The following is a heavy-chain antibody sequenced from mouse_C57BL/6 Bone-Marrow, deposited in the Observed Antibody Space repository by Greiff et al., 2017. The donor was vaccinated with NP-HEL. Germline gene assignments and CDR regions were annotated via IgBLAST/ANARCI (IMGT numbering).Heavy chain of an antibody. CDR1: GYTFTSYW. CDR3: ARFYGSSYGGFAY. Sequence: VQLQQPGAELVMPGASVKLSCKASGYTFTSYWMHWVKQRPGQGLEWIGEIDPSDSYTNYNQKFKGKSTLTVDKSSSTAYMQLSSLTSEDSAVYYCARFYGSSYGGFAYWGQGTLVTVSA. D-gene: IGHD1-1*01. CDR2: IDPSDSYT. V-gene: IGHV1-69*01. J-gene: IGHJ3*01.